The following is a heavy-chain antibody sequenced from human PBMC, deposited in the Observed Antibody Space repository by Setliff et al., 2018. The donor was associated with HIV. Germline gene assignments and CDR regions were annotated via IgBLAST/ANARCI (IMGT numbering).Heavy chain of an antibody. J-gene: IGHJ4*02. V-gene: IGHV3-23*01. CDR1: GFSFSAYG. D-gene: IGHD6-25*01. Sequence: GGSLRLSCAASGFSFSAYGMHWVRQTPGKGLEWVSSVATNGGSTYYAASVQGRFTISSDNSNNEVYLQMNSLRAEDTAVYYCVQGGLSSGWGSFWGQGTLVTVSS. CDR3: VQGGLSSGWGSF. CDR2: VATNGGST.